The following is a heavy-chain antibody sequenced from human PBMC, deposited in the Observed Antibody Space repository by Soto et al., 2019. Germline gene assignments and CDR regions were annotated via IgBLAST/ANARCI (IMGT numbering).Heavy chain of an antibody. J-gene: IGHJ4*02. D-gene: IGHD6-19*01. CDR1: GGSISSSSYY. V-gene: IGHV4-39*01. CDR3: ARRYSSGWYYFDY. Sequence: QLQLQESGPGLVKPSETLSLTCTVSGGSISSSSYYWGWIRQPPGKGLEWIGSIYYSGSTYYNPSLKSRFTISVDTSKNQFSLKLSSVSAADTAVYYCARRYSSGWYYFDYWGQGTLVTVSS. CDR2: IYYSGST.